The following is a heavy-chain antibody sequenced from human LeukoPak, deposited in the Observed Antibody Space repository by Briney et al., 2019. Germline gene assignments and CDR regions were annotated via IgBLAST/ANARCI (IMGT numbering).Heavy chain of an antibody. CDR3: ARGRRAGSTSVDY. CDR2: MNPNSGNT. J-gene: IGHJ4*02. CDR1: GYTFTSHD. D-gene: IGHD1-1*01. V-gene: IGHV1-8*01. Sequence: ASVKVSCKASGYTFTSHDIYWVRQATGQGLEWMGWMNPNSGNTGYGQKFQGRVTMASDTSISTAYMELNGLKSDDTAVYFCARGRRAGSTSVDYWGQGTLVTVSS.